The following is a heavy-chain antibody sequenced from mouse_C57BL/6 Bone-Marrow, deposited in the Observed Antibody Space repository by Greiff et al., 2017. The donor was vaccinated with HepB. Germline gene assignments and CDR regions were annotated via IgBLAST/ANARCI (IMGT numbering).Heavy chain of an antibody. D-gene: IGHD2-2*01. V-gene: IGHV5-6*02. J-gene: IGHJ3*01. CDR3: ARRVVTTSEFAY. CDR1: GFTFSSYG. Sequence: EVMLVESGGDLVKPGGSLKLSCAASGFTFSSYGMSWVRQTPDKRLEWVATISSGGSYTYYPDSVKGRFTISRDNAKNTLYLQMSSLKSEDTAMYYCARRVVTTSEFAYWGQGTLVTVSA. CDR2: ISSGGSYT.